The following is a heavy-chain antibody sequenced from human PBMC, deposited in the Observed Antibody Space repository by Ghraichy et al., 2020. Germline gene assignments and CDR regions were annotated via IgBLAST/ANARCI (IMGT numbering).Heavy chain of an antibody. CDR3: ASQYIPEDGPPYFDF. CDR2: VSYSGTT. Sequence: GSLRLSCSVSGGSMENTNYYWAWVRQPPGKGLEWIGSVSYSGTTYYNPYLKSRLTIIAATSKNQFSLRLTSLTAADTAVFYCASQYIPEDGPPYFDFWGQGALVTASS. V-gene: IGHV4-39*01. J-gene: IGHJ4*02. D-gene: IGHD5-24*01. CDR1: GGSMENTNYY.